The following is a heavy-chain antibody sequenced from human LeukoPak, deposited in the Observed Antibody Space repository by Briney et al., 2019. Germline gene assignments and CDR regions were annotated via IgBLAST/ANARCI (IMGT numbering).Heavy chain of an antibody. CDR3: ARDGWRATDAFDI. CDR1: GGSISSYY. D-gene: IGHD2-15*01. Sequence: SETLSLTCTVYGGSISSYYCSWIRQPPGKGLEWIGYIYYSGSTHYNPSLKSRVTISVDTSKNQFSLKLNSVTAADTAVYYCARDGWRATDAFDIWGQGTMVTVSS. V-gene: IGHV4-59*12. J-gene: IGHJ3*02. CDR2: IYYSGST.